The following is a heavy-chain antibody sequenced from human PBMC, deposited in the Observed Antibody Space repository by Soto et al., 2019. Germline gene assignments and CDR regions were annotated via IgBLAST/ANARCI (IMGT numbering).Heavy chain of an antibody. J-gene: IGHJ6*02. D-gene: IGHD6-6*01. CDR3: ARQSSSSLMVYYYGMDV. Sequence: PSETLSLTCAVYGGSFSGYYWSWIRQPPGKGLEWIGEINHSGSTNYNPSLKSRVTISVDTSKNQFSLKLSSVTAADTAVYYCARQSSSSLMVYYYGMDVWGQGTTVTVSS. CDR2: INHSGST. V-gene: IGHV4-34*01. CDR1: GGSFSGYY.